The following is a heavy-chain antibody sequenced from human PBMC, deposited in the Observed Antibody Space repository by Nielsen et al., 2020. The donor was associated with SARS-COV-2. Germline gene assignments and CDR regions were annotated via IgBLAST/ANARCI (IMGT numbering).Heavy chain of an antibody. J-gene: IGHJ5*02. D-gene: IGHD5-12*01. CDR2: IFSNDEK. CDR1: GFSLSNARMG. CDR3: ARAINSGYDFHWFDP. Sequence: SGPTLVKPTETLTLTCTVSGFSLSNARMGVSWIRQPPGKALEWLAHIFSNDEKSYSTSLKSRLTISKDTSKSQVVLTMTNMDPVDTATYYCARAINSGYDFHWFDPWGQGTLVTVSS. V-gene: IGHV2-26*01.